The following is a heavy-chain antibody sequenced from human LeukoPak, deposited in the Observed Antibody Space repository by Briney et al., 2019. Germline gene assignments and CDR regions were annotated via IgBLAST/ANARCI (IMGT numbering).Heavy chain of an antibody. Sequence: GGSLRLSRAASGFTFSDYYMTWIRQAPGKGLEWVSYISSSGITIYYADSVKGRFTISRDNAENSLYLQMNSLRAEDTAVYYCAKDIVVVVAATENYFDYWGQGTLVTVSS. CDR2: ISSSGITI. D-gene: IGHD2-15*01. V-gene: IGHV3-11*04. J-gene: IGHJ4*02. CDR3: AKDIVVVVAATENYFDY. CDR1: GFTFSDYY.